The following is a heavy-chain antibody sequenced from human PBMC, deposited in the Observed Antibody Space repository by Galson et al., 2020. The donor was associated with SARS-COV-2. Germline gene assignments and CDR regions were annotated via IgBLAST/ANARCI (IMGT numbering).Heavy chain of an antibody. D-gene: IGHD3-3*01. V-gene: IGHV1-18*04. Sequence: GESLKISCKASGYSFTTYGINWVRQAPGQGLEWMGCISVYNGKTNYAQKFQGRVTMTIDPSTDTAHMELKSLTSDDTAVYYCARENHYESPVSGEGDLLNDSWGQGTPVTVSS. CDR2: ISVYNGKT. CDR1: GYSFTTYG. CDR3: ARENHYESPVSGEGDLLNDS. J-gene: IGHJ4*02.